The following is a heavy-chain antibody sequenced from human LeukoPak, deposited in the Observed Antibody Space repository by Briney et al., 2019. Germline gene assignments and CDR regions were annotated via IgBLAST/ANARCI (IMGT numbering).Heavy chain of an antibody. Sequence: GGSLRLSCAASGFTFNSYAMAWVRQAPGKGLEWVSGINAGGSNTYYADSVKGRFTISRDNSKNTLYLQMNSLRVEDTAIYYCAKIRYGGDVFDIWGQVTLVTVSS. D-gene: IGHD4-23*01. CDR3: AKIRYGGDVFDI. J-gene: IGHJ3*02. CDR1: GFTFNSYA. CDR2: INAGGSNT. V-gene: IGHV3-23*01.